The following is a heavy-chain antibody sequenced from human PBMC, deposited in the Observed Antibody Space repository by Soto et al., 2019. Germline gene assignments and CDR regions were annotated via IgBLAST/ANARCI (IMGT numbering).Heavy chain of an antibody. J-gene: IGHJ4*02. CDR3: ARGRGAAADYFDL. Sequence: QVQLVESGGGLVKPGGSLRLSCAVSGFTFSDYYMTWIRQAPGKGLEWVSYISSSTSHTNYADSVKGRFTISRDNAKNSLFLQMNSLRAEDPAVYYCARGRGAAADYFDLWGQGTLVTVSS. D-gene: IGHD6-13*01. CDR2: ISSSTSHT. V-gene: IGHV3-11*05. CDR1: GFTFSDYY.